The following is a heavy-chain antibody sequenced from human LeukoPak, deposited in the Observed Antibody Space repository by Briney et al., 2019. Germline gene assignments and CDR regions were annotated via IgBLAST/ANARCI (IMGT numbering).Heavy chain of an antibody. CDR1: GASISADY. CDR3: ATFMVAAAKDY. Sequence: PSGTLSLTCTVSGASISADYWNWIRQPPGKGLEWIGHIHHSGSTKYDPSLKSRVTISLDPSKTQFSLHLSSVTAADTAVYYCATFMVAAAKDYWGQGALVTVSS. V-gene: IGHV4-59*08. D-gene: IGHD2-15*01. J-gene: IGHJ4*02. CDR2: IHHSGST.